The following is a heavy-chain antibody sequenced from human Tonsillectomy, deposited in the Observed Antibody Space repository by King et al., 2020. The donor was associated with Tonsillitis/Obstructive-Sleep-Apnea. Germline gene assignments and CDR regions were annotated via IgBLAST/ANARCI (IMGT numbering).Heavy chain of an antibody. Sequence: QLVQSGAEVKKPGASVKISCKASGYTFTAYYIHWVRQAPGQGLEWMGWITPNSGGTNYAQKFQGRVTMTGDTSISTAYMELNRLTSDDTAVYYCARDPTRESEYWGQGTLVTVSS. J-gene: IGHJ4*02. CDR3: ARDPTRESEY. D-gene: IGHD3-10*01. CDR1: GYTFTAYY. V-gene: IGHV1-2*02. CDR2: ITPNSGGT.